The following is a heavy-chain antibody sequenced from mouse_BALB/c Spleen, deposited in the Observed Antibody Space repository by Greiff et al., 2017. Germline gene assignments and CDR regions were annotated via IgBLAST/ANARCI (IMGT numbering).Heavy chain of an antibody. Sequence: VKLMESGPGLVQPSQSLSITCTVSGFSLTSYGVHWVRQSPGKGLEWLGVIWSGGSTDYNAAFISRLSISKDNSKSQVFFKMNSLQANDTAIYYCARNGGYYWYFDVWGAGTTVTVSS. J-gene: IGHJ1*01. CDR1: GFSLTSYG. CDR3: ARNGGYYWYFDV. CDR2: IWSGGST. D-gene: IGHD2-2*01. V-gene: IGHV2-2*02.